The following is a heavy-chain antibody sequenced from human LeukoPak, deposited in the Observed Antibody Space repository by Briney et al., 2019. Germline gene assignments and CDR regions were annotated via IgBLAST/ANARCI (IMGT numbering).Heavy chain of an antibody. CDR2: ITGSGGNT. CDR1: GFTFSTYS. Sequence: GGSLRLSCAASGFTFSTYSMNWVRQAPGKGLEWVSVITGSGGNTYYADSVKGRFTISKDNSKNTVYLQMSSLRVDDTAVYYCAKAASSSWPSYYYGMDVWGQGTTVTVSS. CDR3: AKAASSSWPSYYYGMDV. J-gene: IGHJ6*02. V-gene: IGHV3-23*01. D-gene: IGHD6-13*01.